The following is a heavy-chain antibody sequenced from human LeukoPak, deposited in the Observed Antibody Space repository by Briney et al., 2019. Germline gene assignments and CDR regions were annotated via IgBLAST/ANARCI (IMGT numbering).Heavy chain of an antibody. Sequence: GGSLRLSCAASGFTFSDYYMSWIRQAPEKGLEWVSYISGSGSTIYYPDSVKGRFTISRDNAKNSLYLQMDSLKAEDTAVYYCVRVVPAAMDYFDYWGQGILVTVSS. J-gene: IGHJ4*02. CDR1: GFTFSDYY. CDR3: VRVVPAAMDYFDY. V-gene: IGHV3-11*01. D-gene: IGHD2-2*01. CDR2: ISGSGSTI.